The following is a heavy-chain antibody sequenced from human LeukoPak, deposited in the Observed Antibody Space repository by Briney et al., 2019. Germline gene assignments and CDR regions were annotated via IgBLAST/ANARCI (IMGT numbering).Heavy chain of an antibody. CDR2: ISYTGTYI. J-gene: IGHJ4*02. CDR3: VRDRGTYRPIDY. D-gene: IGHD1-26*01. CDR1: AFSLNAYN. V-gene: IGHV3-21*04. Sequence: GGSLRLSCAASAFSLNAYNMNWVRQAPGKGLEWVSSISYTGTYIYYADSVKGRFTISRGNAQNSLYLQMNSLRAEDTAIYYCVRDRGTYRPIDYWGQGTLVTVSS.